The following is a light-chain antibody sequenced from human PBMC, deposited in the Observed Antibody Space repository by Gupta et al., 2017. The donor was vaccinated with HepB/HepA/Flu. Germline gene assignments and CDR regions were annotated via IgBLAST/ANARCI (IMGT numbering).Light chain of an antibody. CDR3: QQYFTTPRT. Sequence: DIVMTQSPASLAVSLGERATINCRSSQSVLYNSNGKNYLAWYQQKPGQPPRLLISWASTRESGVPDRFDGSGSGTDFTLTISSLLAEDVAVYYCQQYFTTPRTFGQGTKVEIK. CDR2: WAS. V-gene: IGKV4-1*01. J-gene: IGKJ1*01. CDR1: QSVLYNSNGKNY.